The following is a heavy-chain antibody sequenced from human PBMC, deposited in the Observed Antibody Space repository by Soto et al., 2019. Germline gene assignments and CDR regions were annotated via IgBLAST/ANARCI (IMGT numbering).Heavy chain of an antibody. V-gene: IGHV2-5*02. CDR1: GLSLSTSGEA. J-gene: IGHJ5*02. CDR3: AHYVSTSPAGWFDP. CDR2: IYWDDDK. Sequence: QITLKESGPTLVKPTQTLTLTCTFSGLSLSTSGEAVGWIRQPPGKALEWLALIYWDDDKRYNPTLKTRLTITKDTSKNHVFLTLTIMDPVDTSTYYCAHYVSTSPAGWFDPWGQGILVTVSS. D-gene: IGHD3-10*02.